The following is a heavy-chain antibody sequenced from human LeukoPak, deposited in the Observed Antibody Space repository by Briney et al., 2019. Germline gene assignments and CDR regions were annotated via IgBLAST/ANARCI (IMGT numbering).Heavy chain of an antibody. D-gene: IGHD4-23*01. CDR3: ARLASYGGNSTFDY. CDR1: GFTFSSYG. V-gene: IGHV3-33*01. CDR2: IWYDGSNK. Sequence: PGRSLRLSCAASGFTFSSYGMHWVSQAPGKGLEWVAVIWYDGSNKYYADSVKGRFTISRDNSKNTLYLQMNSLRAEDTAVYYCARLASYGGNSTFDYWGQGALATVSS. J-gene: IGHJ4*02.